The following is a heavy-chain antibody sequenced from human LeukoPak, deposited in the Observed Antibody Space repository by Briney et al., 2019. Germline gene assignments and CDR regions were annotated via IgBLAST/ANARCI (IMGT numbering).Heavy chain of an antibody. CDR2: IKQDGSEK. D-gene: IGHD2-2*01. CDR3: ARDCSSTSCYWTFDY. CDR1: GFAFSSYW. J-gene: IGHJ4*02. V-gene: IGHV3-7*01. Sequence: GGSLRLSCAVSGFAFSSYWMSWVRQAPGKGLEWVANIKQDGSEKYYVDSVKGRFTISRDNAKNSLYLQMNSLRAEDMAVYYCARDCSSTSCYWTFDYWGQGTLVTVSS.